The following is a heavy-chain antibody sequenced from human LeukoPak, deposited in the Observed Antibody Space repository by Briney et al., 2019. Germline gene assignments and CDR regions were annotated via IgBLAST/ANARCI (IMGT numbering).Heavy chain of an antibody. Sequence: PGGSLRLSCAASGFTFTRHDMTWVRQAPGKGLEWVSVIYSGGSTYYGDSVKGRFTISRDNSKNTLYLQMNSLRAEDTAVYYCARDRRYCSGSRCYSGVDYWGQGALVTVSS. CDR2: IYSGGST. CDR1: GFTFTRHD. D-gene: IGHD2-15*01. J-gene: IGHJ4*02. CDR3: ARDRRYCSGSRCYSGVDY. V-gene: IGHV3-53*01.